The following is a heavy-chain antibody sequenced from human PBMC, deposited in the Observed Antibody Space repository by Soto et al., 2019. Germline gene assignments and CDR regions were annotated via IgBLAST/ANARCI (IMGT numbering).Heavy chain of an antibody. CDR3: ARDHFSTGPEMATGFIYYFDY. CDR2: IIPIFGTA. Sequence: ASVKVSCKASGGTFSSYAISWVRQAPGQGLEWMGGIIPIFGTANYAQKFQGRVTITADESTSTAYMELSSLRSEDTAVYYCARDHFSTGPEMATGFIYYFDYWGQGTLVTVSS. CDR1: GGTFSSYA. D-gene: IGHD3-3*02. V-gene: IGHV1-69*13. J-gene: IGHJ4*02.